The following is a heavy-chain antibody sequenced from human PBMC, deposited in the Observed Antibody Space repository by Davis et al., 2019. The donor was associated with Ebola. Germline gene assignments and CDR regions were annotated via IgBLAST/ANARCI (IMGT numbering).Heavy chain of an antibody. CDR2: INPSGGST. CDR1: GYTFTSYY. CDR3: ARASHYYYGMDV. Sequence: AASVKVSCKASGYTFTSYYMHWVRQAPGQGLEWMGIINPSGGSTSYAQKFQGRVTMTRDTSTSTVYMELRSLRSDDTAVYYCARASHYYYGMDVWGQGTTVTVSS. V-gene: IGHV1-46*01. J-gene: IGHJ6*02.